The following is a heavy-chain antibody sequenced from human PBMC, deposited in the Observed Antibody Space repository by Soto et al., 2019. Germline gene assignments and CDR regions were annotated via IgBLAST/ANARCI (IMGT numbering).Heavy chain of an antibody. V-gene: IGHV2-5*01. D-gene: IGHD3-10*01. CDR1: GFSLSTHAVG. CDR2: VYWYDDK. Sequence: QITLKESGPTLVKPTQTLTLTCTFSGFSLSTHAVGVGWIRQPPGKALEWLALVYWYDDKRYNIFLTSRLAITKAASKTPVVLTMPTMDPVDTATYYCAHAAFGEFVGAFGFWGQGTLVTVSS. CDR3: AHAAFGEFVGAFGF. J-gene: IGHJ4*02.